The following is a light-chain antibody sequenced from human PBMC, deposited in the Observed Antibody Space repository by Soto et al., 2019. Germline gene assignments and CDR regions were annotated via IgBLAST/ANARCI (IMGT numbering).Light chain of an antibody. CDR3: QQSYSTLRT. CDR1: QSISSY. V-gene: IGKV1-39*01. J-gene: IGKJ2*01. CDR2: AAS. Sequence: DIQMTESPSSLCASVGDRVTITCRASQSISSYLNWYQQKPGKAPKLLIYAASSLQSGVPSRFSGSGSGTDFTLTISSLQPEDFATYYCQQSYSTLRTFGQGTKLEIK.